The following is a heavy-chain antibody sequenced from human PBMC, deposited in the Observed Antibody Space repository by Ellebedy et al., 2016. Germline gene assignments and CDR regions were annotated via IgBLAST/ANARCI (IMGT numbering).Heavy chain of an antibody. D-gene: IGHD4-23*01. CDR2: ISGSGGST. V-gene: IGHV3-23*01. CDR3: AKEEEYGGNPHGMDV. CDR1: GFTFSSYA. J-gene: IGHJ6*02. Sequence: GGSLRLXCAASGFTFSSYAMSWVRQAPGKGLEWVSAISGSGGSTYYADSVKGRFTISRDNSKNTLYLQMNSLRAEDTAVYYCAKEEEYGGNPHGMDVWGQGTTVTVSS.